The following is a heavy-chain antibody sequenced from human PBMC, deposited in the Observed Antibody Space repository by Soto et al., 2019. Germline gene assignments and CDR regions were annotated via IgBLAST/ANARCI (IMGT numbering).Heavy chain of an antibody. J-gene: IGHJ4*02. V-gene: IGHV4-30-4*01. D-gene: IGHD4-17*01. CDR1: GGSIISGDYY. CDR2: IDYSGRA. Sequence: SETLSLTCTVSGGSIISGDYYWSWIRQPPGKGLEWIGYIDYSGRADYNPSLKSRVTISIDTSKNLFSLKLSSVTAADTAVYYCARVYGDYDIDYWGQGTLVTVSS. CDR3: ARVYGDYDIDY.